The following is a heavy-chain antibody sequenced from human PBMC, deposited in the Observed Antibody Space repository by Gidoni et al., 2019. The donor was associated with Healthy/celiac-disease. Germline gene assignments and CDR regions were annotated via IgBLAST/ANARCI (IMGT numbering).Heavy chain of an antibody. CDR2: ISSSSSYI. CDR3: AGRVADYYYYMDV. CDR1: GTTFSSYC. V-gene: IGHV3-21*01. J-gene: IGHJ6*03. Sequence: EVQLVEAGGGLGKPGGSMRLSWPASGTTFSSYCMNWVRQAPGKGLEWVSSISSSSSYICYAASVQGRFTISRDNAKNSLYLQMNSLRAEDTAVYYCAGRVADYYYYMDVWGKGTTVTVSS. D-gene: IGHD2-15*01.